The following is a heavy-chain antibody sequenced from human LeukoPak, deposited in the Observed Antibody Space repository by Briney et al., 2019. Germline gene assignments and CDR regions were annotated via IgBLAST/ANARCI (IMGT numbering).Heavy chain of an antibody. CDR2: IYYSGST. CDR1: GGSISSYY. Sequence: SETLSLXCTVSGGSISSYYWSWVRQPPGKVLEWIGYIYYSGSTNYNPSLKSRVTISVDTSKNQFSLKLSSVTAADTAVYYCARNDYSNYYLPFFDPWGQGTLVTVSS. V-gene: IGHV4-59*01. D-gene: IGHD4-11*01. J-gene: IGHJ5*02. CDR3: ARNDYSNYYLPFFDP.